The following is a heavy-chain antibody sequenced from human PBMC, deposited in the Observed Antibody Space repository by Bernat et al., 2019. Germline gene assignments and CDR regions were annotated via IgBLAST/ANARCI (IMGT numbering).Heavy chain of an antibody. Sequence: EVQLLESGGGLVQPGGSLRLSCAASGFTFSSYAMSWVRQAPGKGLEWVSAISGSGGSTYYADSVKGRFTISRDNSKNTLYLQMNSLRAEDTAVYYCAKDHPTYGSGSYYPPFYYYYGMDVWGQGTTVTVSS. CDR2: ISGSGGST. CDR1: GFTFSSYA. D-gene: IGHD3-10*01. V-gene: IGHV3-23*01. CDR3: AKDHPTYGSGSYYPPFYYYYGMDV. J-gene: IGHJ6*02.